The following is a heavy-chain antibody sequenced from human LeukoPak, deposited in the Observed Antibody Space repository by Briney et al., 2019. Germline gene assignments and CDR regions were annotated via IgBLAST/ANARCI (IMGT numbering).Heavy chain of an antibody. CDR3: AREPPLGSTILRGVRIYYGMDV. J-gene: IGHJ6*02. CDR2: ISGSGSTI. D-gene: IGHD3-10*01. CDR1: GFTFSTYS. Sequence: GGSLRLSCAASGFTFSTYSMNWVRQAPGKGLGWVSYISGSGSTIYYADSVKGRFTISRDAAKNSLYLQMNSLRAEDTAVYYCAREPPLGSTILRGVRIYYGMDVWGQGTTVTDSS. V-gene: IGHV3-48*01.